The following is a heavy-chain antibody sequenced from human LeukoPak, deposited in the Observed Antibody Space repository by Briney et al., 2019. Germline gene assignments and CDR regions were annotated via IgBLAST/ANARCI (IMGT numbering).Heavy chain of an antibody. CDR1: GFTFSDYY. Sequence: RAGGSLRLSCAAAGFTFSDYYMSWIRQAPGKGLEWVSYISSSGDTIYYADSVKGRFTISRDNAKNSLYLQMNSLRAEDTAVYYCARVKGAYSFDYSGQGTLVTVSS. D-gene: IGHD2-21*01. CDR3: ARVKGAYSFDY. V-gene: IGHV3-11*04. J-gene: IGHJ4*02. CDR2: ISSSGDTI.